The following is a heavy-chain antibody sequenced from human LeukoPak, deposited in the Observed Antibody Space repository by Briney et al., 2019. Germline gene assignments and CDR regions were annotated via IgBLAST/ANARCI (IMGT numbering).Heavy chain of an antibody. CDR2: ISGSSTYL. V-gene: IGHV3-21*01. CDR3: ARDPGSSWYSYYYYYMDV. J-gene: IGHJ6*03. Sequence: PGGSLRLSCAASGFRFSDYSINWVRQAPGKGLEWVSSISGSSTYLFYADSVKGRFTLSRDNAKNSVYLQMNSLRAEDTAVYYCARDPGSSWYSYYYYYMDVWGKGTTVTVSS. CDR1: GFRFSDYS. D-gene: IGHD6-13*01.